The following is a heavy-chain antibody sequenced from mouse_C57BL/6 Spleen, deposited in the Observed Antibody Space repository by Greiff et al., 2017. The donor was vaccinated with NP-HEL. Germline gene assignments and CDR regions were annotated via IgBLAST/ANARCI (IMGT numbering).Heavy chain of an antibody. Sequence: VQLQQSGPVLVKPGASVKMSCKASGYTFTDYYMNWVKQSHGKSLEWIGVINPYNGGTSYNQKFKGKATLTVDKSCRTDYMEHISLTSEDSAVYYCARTGAPYSNHYYYAMDDWGKGTSVTVSS. CDR3: ARTGAPYSNHYYYAMDD. CDR1: GYTFTDYY. V-gene: IGHV1-19*01. J-gene: IGHJ4*01. CDR2: INPYNGGT. D-gene: IGHD2-5*01.